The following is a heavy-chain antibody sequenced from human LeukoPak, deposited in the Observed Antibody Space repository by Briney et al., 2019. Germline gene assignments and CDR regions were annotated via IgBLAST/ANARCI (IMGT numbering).Heavy chain of an antibody. V-gene: IGHV3-21*01. CDR1: GFTFSSYS. D-gene: IGHD5-18*01. CDR2: ISSSSSYI. CDR3: ARDGRIQLWSQDYYYYYMDV. Sequence: GGSLRLSCAASGFTFSSYSMNWVRQAPGKGLEGVSSISSSSSYIYYADSVKGRFTISRDNAKNSLYLQMNSLRAEDTAVYYCARDGRIQLWSQDYYYYYMDVWGKGTTVTVSS. J-gene: IGHJ6*03.